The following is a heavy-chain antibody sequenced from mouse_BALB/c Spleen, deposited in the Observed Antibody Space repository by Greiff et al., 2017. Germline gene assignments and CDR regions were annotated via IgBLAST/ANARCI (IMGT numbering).Heavy chain of an antibody. CDR2: ISSGGSYT. D-gene: IGHD1-1*01. CDR3: ARQGYYGSSPNFDY. Sequence: EVKLVESGGGLVKPGGSLKLSCAASGFTFSSYAMSWVRQTPEKRLEWVATISSGGSYTYYPDSVKGRFTISRDNAKNTLYLQMSSLRSEDTAMYYCARQGYYGSSPNFDYWGQGTTLTVSS. CDR1: GFTFSSYA. V-gene: IGHV5-9-3*01. J-gene: IGHJ2*01.